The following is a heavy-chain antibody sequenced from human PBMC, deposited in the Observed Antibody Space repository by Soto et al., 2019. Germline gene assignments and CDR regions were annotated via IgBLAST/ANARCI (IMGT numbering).Heavy chain of an antibody. J-gene: IGHJ4*02. Sequence: AAYGFSVNNGRRSMVNQAPWKCLEWVGRIKSKSDGGTTDYAAPVKGRFTISRDDSKNTLYLQMNSLKTEDTAVYYCTPNASCSGSARSHCAQGTPLTVSS. D-gene: IGHD3-3*01. CDR3: TPNASCSGSARSH. V-gene: IGHV3-15*01. CDR2: IKSKSDGGTT. CDR1: GFSVNNGR.